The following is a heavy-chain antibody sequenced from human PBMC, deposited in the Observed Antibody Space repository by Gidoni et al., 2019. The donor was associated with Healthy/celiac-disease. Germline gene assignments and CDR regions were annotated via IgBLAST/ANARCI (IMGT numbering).Heavy chain of an antibody. Sequence: QVQLVQSGAEVKKPGSSVKVACKASGGTFSSHATSGVRQAPGPGLDWMGGIIPIFGTANYAQKFQGRVTITADKSTSTAYMELSSLRSEDTAVYYCARIGGRQQLVMDVWGKGTTVTVSS. CDR2: IIPIFGTA. D-gene: IGHD6-13*01. J-gene: IGHJ6*04. CDR1: GGTFSSHA. CDR3: ARIGGRQQLVMDV. V-gene: IGHV1-69*06.